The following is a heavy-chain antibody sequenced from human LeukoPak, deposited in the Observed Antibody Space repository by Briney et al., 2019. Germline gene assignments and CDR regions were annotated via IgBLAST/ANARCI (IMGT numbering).Heavy chain of an antibody. CDR1: GFTFSSYA. CDR3: ARPRRPCCDLVPAAQPFDY. Sequence: PGGSLRLSCAASGFTFSSYAMHWVRQAPGKGLEWVAVISYGGSNKYYADSVKGRFTISRDNSKNTLYLQMNSLRAEDTAVYYCARPRRPCCDLVPAAQPFDYWGQGTLVTVSS. CDR2: ISYGGSNK. J-gene: IGHJ4*02. D-gene: IGHD2-2*01. V-gene: IGHV3-30*04.